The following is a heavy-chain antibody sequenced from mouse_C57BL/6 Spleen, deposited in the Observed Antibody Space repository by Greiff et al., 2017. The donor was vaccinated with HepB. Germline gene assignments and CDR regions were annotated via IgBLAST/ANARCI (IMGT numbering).Heavy chain of an antibody. D-gene: IGHD1-1*01. V-gene: IGHV14-4*01. Sequence: VHVKQFGAELVRPGASVKLSCTASGFNIKDDYMHWVKQRPEQGLEWIGWIDPENGDTEYASKFQGKATITADTSSNTAYLQLSSLTSEDTAVYYCHYGSSLYAMDYWGQGTSVTVSS. CDR2: IDPENGDT. J-gene: IGHJ4*01. CDR1: GFNIKDDY. CDR3: HYGSSLYAMDY.